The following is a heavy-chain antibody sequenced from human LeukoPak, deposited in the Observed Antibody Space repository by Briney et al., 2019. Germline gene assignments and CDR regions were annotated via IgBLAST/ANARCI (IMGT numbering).Heavy chain of an antibody. D-gene: IGHD6-19*01. Sequence: GGSLRLSCAASGFTLSSHWMSWVRQAPGKGLEWVANIKQGGSEQYYVDSVRGRFTISRDNAKNSLYLQMNSLTAEDTAIYYCARESAGGPDYWGQGTLVTVSS. CDR1: GFTLSSHW. CDR2: IKQGGSEQ. V-gene: IGHV3-7*04. CDR3: ARESAGGPDY. J-gene: IGHJ4*02.